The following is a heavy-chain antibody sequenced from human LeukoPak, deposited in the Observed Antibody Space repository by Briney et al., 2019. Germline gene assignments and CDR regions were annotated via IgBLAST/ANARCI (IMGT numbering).Heavy chain of an antibody. V-gene: IGHV3-23*01. D-gene: IGHD3-3*01. CDR3: AKTPITVLRFLEWPGAFDI. CDR2: ISGSGGST. J-gene: IGHJ3*02. Sequence: PGGSLRLSCAASGFTFSSYAMSWVRQAPGKGLEWVSAISGSGGSTYYADSMKGRFTISRDNSKNTLYLQMNSLRAEDTAVYYCAKTPITVLRFLEWPGAFDIWGQGTMVTVSS. CDR1: GFTFSSYA.